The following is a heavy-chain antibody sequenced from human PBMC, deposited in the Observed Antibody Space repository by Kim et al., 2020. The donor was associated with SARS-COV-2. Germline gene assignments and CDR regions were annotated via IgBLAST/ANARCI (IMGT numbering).Heavy chain of an antibody. CDR2: ISGSGGST. CDR1: GFTFSSYA. J-gene: IGHJ4*02. D-gene: IGHD6-19*01. V-gene: IGHV3-23*01. CDR3: AKDLPTLYSSSGWYGAFDY. Sequence: GGSLRLSCAASGFTFSSYAMSWVRQAPGKGLEWVSAISGSGGSTYYADSVKGRFTISRDNSKNTLYLQMNSLRAEDTAVYYCAKDLPTLYSSSGWYGAFDYWGQGTLVTVSS.